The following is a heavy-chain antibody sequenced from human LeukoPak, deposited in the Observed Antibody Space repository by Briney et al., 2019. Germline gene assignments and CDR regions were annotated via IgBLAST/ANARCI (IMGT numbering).Heavy chain of an antibody. Sequence: GASVKVSCKASGGTFSSYAISWVRQAPGQGLEWMGGIIPIFGTANYAQKFQGRVTITTDESTSTAYMELSSLRSEDTAVYYCARESLTMVRGVTDYYYYYMDVWGKGTTVTVSS. CDR1: GGTFSSYA. D-gene: IGHD3-10*01. V-gene: IGHV1-69*05. J-gene: IGHJ6*03. CDR3: ARESLTMVRGVTDYYYYYMDV. CDR2: IIPIFGTA.